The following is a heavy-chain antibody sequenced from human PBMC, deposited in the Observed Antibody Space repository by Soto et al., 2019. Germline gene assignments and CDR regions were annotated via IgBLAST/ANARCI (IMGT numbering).Heavy chain of an antibody. CDR3: AKVFGSGSYYPYYYMDV. CDR2: ISGSGGST. V-gene: IGHV3-23*01. Sequence: GGSLRLSCAASGFTFSSYAMSWVRQAPGKGLEWVSAISGSGGSTYYADSVKGRFTISRDNSKKTLYRQMNSLRAEDTAVYYCAKVFGSGSYYPYYYMDVWGKGTTVTVSS. CDR1: GFTFSSYA. J-gene: IGHJ6*03. D-gene: IGHD3-10*01.